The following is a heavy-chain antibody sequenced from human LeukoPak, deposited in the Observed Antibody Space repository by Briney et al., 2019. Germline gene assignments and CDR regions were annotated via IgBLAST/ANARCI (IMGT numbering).Heavy chain of an antibody. CDR1: GGSISSGGYY. D-gene: IGHD3-9*01. V-gene: IGHV4-30-4*01. CDR3: ARWYYDILTGVNWFDP. CDR2: IYYSGST. J-gene: IGHJ5*02. Sequence: PSETLSLTCTVSGGSISSGGYYWSWIRQPPGKGLEWIGYIYYSGSTYYNPSLKSRVTISVDTSKNQFSLKLSSVTAADTAVYYCARWYYDILTGVNWFDPWGQGTLVTVSS.